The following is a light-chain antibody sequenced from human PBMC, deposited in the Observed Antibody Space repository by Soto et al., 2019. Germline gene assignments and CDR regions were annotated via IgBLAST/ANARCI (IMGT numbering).Light chain of an antibody. CDR1: QIISNS. V-gene: IGKV1-39*01. Sequence: DIQLSQSPSSRSASFVDRVTISFRASQIISNSLNWYQKKPGKAPNLLIYGTSGLHSGVPSRFSGSGSGTDFTLTISRLQRGDFATYYCQQSYSSLWTFGQGTKVDIK. CDR3: QQSYSSLWT. J-gene: IGKJ1*01. CDR2: GTS.